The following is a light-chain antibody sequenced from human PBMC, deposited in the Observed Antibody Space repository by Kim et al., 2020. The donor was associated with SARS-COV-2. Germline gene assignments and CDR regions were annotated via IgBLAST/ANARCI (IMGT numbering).Light chain of an antibody. CDR3: ASFTSRITWV. J-gene: IGLJ2*01. CDR2: EVS. V-gene: IGLV2-18*02. CDR1: SSDVGSYTR. Sequence: GQSVPISCIGTSSDVGSYTRVAWYQQPPGTAPKLMIYEVSNRPSGVPNRFSGSKSGNTASLTISGLQAEDEADYYCASFTSRITWVFGGGTKLTVL.